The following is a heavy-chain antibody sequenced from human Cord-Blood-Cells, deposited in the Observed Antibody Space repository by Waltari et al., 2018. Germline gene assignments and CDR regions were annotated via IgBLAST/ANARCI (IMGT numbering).Heavy chain of an antibody. V-gene: IGHV1-18*01. CDR2: ISAYKCNT. CDR3: ARENCGGDCYYFYGMDV. CDR1: GYTFTSYG. D-gene: IGHD2-21*01. Sequence: QVQLVQSGAEVKKPGASVKVSCKASGYTFTSYGISWVRQAPGQGLEWMGWISAYKCNTNYAQKLQGRVTMTTDTSASTAYMELRILRSDDTAVYYGARENCGGDCYYFYGMDVWGQGTTVTVSS. J-gene: IGHJ6*02.